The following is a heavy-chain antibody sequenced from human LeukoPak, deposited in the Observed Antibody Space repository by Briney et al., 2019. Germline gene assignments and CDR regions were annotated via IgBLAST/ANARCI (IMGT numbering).Heavy chain of an antibody. V-gene: IGHV5-10-1*01. CDR1: GYSFTSYW. D-gene: IGHD6-19*01. Sequence: GESLKISCKGSGYSFTSYWISWVRQMPGKGLEWTGRIDPSDSYTNYSPSFQGHVTISADKSISTAYLQWSSLKASDTAMYYCAGAGIAVAGNAEYFQHWGQGTLVTVSS. CDR2: IDPSDSYT. CDR3: AGAGIAVAGNAEYFQH. J-gene: IGHJ1*01.